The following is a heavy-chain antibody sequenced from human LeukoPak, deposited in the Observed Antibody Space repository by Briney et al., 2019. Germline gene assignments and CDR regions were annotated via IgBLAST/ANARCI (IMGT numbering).Heavy chain of an antibody. J-gene: IGHJ4*02. Sequence: GGSLRLSCEASGFTFSAYAMTWVRQAPGKGLEWVSSIGSDGKTHYSESVKGRFAISRDNSKNTLYPQMNSLRAEDTAVYYCARVFPEWLVQDYWGQGTLVTVST. CDR1: GFTFSAYA. CDR3: ARVFPEWLVQDY. D-gene: IGHD6-19*01. CDR2: IGSDGKT. V-gene: IGHV3-23*01.